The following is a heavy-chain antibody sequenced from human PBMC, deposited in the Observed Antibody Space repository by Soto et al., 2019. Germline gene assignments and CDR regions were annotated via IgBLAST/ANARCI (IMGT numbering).Heavy chain of an antibody. Sequence: ASVKVSCKASGYTFTGYYMHWVRQAPGQGLEWMGWINPNSGGTNYAQKFQGWVTMTRDTSISTAYMELSRLRSDDTAVYYCARALGFGGAQIDYWGQGTLVTVSS. CDR2: INPNSGGT. V-gene: IGHV1-2*04. J-gene: IGHJ4*02. D-gene: IGHD3-3*01. CDR1: GYTFTGYY. CDR3: ARALGFGGAQIDY.